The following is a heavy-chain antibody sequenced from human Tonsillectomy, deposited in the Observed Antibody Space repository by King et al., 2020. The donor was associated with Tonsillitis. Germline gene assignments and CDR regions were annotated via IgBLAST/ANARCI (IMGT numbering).Heavy chain of an antibody. J-gene: IGHJ6*03. CDR2: IIPIFGTA. Sequence: QLVQSGAEVKKPGSSVKVSCKASGGTFSSYAISWVRQAPGQGLEWMGGIIPIFGTANYAQKFQGRVMITADESTSTAYMELSSLRSEDTAVYYCARVPDFYSSSYRGVYYYYYMDVWGKGTTVTVSS. D-gene: IGHD6-6*01. CDR3: ARVPDFYSSSYRGVYYYYYMDV. CDR1: GGTFSSYA. V-gene: IGHV1-69*12.